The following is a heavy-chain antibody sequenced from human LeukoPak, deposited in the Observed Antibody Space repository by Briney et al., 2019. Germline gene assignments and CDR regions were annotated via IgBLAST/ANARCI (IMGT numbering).Heavy chain of an antibody. D-gene: IGHD3-10*01. V-gene: IGHV3-23*01. Sequence: GGSLRLSCKASAFTFSTYAMSWVRQAPGKGLEWVSGISGSGGSTYYADSVKGRFTISRDNSKNTLYLLMNSLRAEDKAVYYCAKQSMTLIRGVIDYWGQGTLVTVSS. CDR2: ISGSGGST. CDR3: AKQSMTLIRGVIDY. CDR1: AFTFSTYA. J-gene: IGHJ4*02.